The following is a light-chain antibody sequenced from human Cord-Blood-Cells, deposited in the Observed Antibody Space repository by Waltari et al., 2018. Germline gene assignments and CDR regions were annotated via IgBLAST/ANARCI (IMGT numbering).Light chain of an antibody. CDR1: STAVGSYNL. CDR3: CSYAGSSTFDYV. Sequence: HSALTQPPSVSGSPGQSLTISGPGTSTAVGSYNLVPRYQQPPGKAPKLMIYEVSKRPSGVSNRFSGSKSGNTASLTISGLQAEDEADYYCCSYAGSSTFDYVFGTGTKVTVL. V-gene: IGLV2-23*02. J-gene: IGLJ1*01. CDR2: EVS.